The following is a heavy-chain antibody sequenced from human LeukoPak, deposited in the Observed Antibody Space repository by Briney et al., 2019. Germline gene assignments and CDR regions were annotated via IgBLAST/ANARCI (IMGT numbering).Heavy chain of an antibody. V-gene: IGHV3-21*01. Sequence: GGSLRLSCAASGFTFSIYSMNWVRQAPGKGLEWLSSITSSSNYIYYADSVKGRFTISRDNVQNSLYLQMNSLRAEDTAMYYCARDRGYFDNWGQGTLVTVPP. CDR3: ARDRGYFDN. CDR1: GFTFSIYS. CDR2: ITSSSNYI. J-gene: IGHJ4*02.